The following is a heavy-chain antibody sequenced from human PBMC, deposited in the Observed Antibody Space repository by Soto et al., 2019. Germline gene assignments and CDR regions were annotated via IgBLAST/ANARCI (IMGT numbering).Heavy chain of an antibody. CDR1: GFTFDDYA. CDR2: ITWNSISI. CDR3: AKDTSSSWSGGYNGMDV. D-gene: IGHD6-13*01. V-gene: IGHV3-9*01. J-gene: IGHJ6*02. Sequence: EVQLVESGGGLVQSGRSLRLSCAASGFTFDDYAMHWVRQAPGKGLEWVSGITWNSISIGYADSVRGRFTMSRDNARNFLYLQMNSLRAEDTAFYYCAKDTSSSWSGGYNGMDVWGQGTTVTVSS.